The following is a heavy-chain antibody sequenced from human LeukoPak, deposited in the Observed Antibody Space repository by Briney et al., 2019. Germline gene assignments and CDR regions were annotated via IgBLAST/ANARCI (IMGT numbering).Heavy chain of an antibody. V-gene: IGHV4-38-2*01. CDR2: IYHSGST. Sequence: PSETLSLTCAVSGSSISSGYYWGWIRQPPGKGLEWIGSIYHSGSTYYNPSLKSRVTISVDTSKNQFSLKLSSVTAADTAVYYCARHASGGDYWGQGTLVTVSS. J-gene: IGHJ4*02. D-gene: IGHD6-19*01. CDR3: ARHASGGDY. CDR1: GSSISSGYY.